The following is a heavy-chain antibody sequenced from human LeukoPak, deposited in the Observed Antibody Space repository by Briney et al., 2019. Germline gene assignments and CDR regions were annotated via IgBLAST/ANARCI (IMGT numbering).Heavy chain of an antibody. CDR2: ISSSGSTM. CDR3: ARVGSSPREALYYYYYYMDV. D-gene: IGHD2-2*01. V-gene: IGHV3-48*03. J-gene: IGHJ6*03. CDR1: GFTFSSYE. Sequence: GGSLRLSCAASGFTFSSYEMNWVRRAPGKGLEWVSYISSSGSTMYYADSVKGRFTISRDNAKNSLYLQMNSLRAEDTAVYYCARVGSSPREALYYYYYYMDVWGKGSTVTISS.